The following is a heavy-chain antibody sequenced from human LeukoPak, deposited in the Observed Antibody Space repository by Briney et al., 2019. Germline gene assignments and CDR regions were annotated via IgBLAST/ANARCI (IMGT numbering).Heavy chain of an antibody. Sequence: PGGSLRLSCAASRFTFSNYGMHWVRQAPGKGLEWVALIWYDGSNKYYADSMKGRFTISRDNSKNTLYLEMSSLRAEDTAVYYCAKGLMSSWYTSFDSWGQGTLVIVSS. CDR1: RFTFSNYG. CDR2: IWYDGSNK. CDR3: AKGLMSSWYTSFDS. D-gene: IGHD6-13*01. J-gene: IGHJ5*01. V-gene: IGHV3-33*06.